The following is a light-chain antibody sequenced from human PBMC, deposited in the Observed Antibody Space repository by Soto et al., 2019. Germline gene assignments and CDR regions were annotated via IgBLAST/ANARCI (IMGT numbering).Light chain of an antibody. CDR1: SSDIGIYDL. V-gene: IGLV2-23*02. CDR2: DAT. CDR3: CSYAGSATFV. J-gene: IGLJ2*01. Sequence: QSVLTQPASVSGSPGQSITISCTGTSSDIGIYDLVSWYQQLPGKAPKLMIYDATKRPSGVSNRFSGSRSGNTATLTISGLQAEDEADYSCCSYAGSATFVFGGGTKLTVL.